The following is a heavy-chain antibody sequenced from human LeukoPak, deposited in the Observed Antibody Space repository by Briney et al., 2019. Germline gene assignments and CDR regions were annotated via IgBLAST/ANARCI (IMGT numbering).Heavy chain of an antibody. CDR2: ITLYNGNT. Sequence: ASVKVSCKASGYTFTYYSLHWLQQAPGQGLERMRWITLYNGNTNYAQKLQGRVTMTTDTSTSTAYMELRSLRSDDTAVYYCARYTTVTTEGDYWGQGTLVTVSS. V-gene: IGHV1-18*04. CDR3: ARYTTVTTEGDY. J-gene: IGHJ4*02. D-gene: IGHD4-17*01. CDR1: GYTFTYYS.